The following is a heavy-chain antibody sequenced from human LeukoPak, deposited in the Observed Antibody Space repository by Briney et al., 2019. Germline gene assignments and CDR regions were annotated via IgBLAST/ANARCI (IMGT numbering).Heavy chain of an antibody. CDR1: GFTFSRYA. CDR3: ARAVVVVAVGYYYYYMDV. V-gene: IGHV3-30*04. Sequence: GGSLRLSCAASGFTFSRYAMHWVRQAPGKGLEWVAVISYDGSNKYYADSVKGRFTISRDNAKNSLYLQKNSLRAEDTAVYYCARAVVVVAVGYYYYYMDVWGKGTTVTVSS. D-gene: IGHD2-15*01. J-gene: IGHJ6*03. CDR2: ISYDGSNK.